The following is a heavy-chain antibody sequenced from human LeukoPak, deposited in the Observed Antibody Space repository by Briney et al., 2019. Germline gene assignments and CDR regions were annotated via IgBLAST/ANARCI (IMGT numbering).Heavy chain of an antibody. V-gene: IGHV3-30*18. J-gene: IGHJ4*02. CDR2: ISYDGSNK. CDR1: GFTFSSYG. D-gene: IGHD3-10*01. Sequence: PGRSLRLSCAASGFTFSSYGFHWVRQAPGKGLEWVAVISYDGSNKYYADSGKGRFTISRDNSQNTLYLQMNSLRAEDTAVYYCAKDYGSGSSTLFDYWGQGTLVTVSS. CDR3: AKDYGSGSSTLFDY.